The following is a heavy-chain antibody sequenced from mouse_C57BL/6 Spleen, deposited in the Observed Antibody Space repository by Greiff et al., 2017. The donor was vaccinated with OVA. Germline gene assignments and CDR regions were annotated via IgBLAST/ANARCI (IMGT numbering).Heavy chain of an antibody. D-gene: IGHD1-1*01. V-gene: IGHV1-52*01. CDR2: IDPSDSET. CDR3: ARGNGSSWGFAY. CDR1: GYTFTSYW. Sequence: QVQLQQPGAELVRPGSSVKLSCKASGYTFTSYWMHWVKQRPIQGLEWIGNIDPSDSETHYNQKFKDKATLTVDKSSSTAYMQLSSLTSEDSAVYYCARGNGSSWGFAYWGQGTLVTVSA. J-gene: IGHJ3*01.